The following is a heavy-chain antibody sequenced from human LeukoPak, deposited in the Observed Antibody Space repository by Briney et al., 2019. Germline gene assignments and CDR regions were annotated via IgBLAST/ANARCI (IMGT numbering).Heavy chain of an antibody. D-gene: IGHD2-2*01. J-gene: IGHJ6*04. V-gene: IGHV3-64*01. Sequence: GGSLRLSCAASGFTFSSYAMHWVRQAPGKGLEYVSAISSNGGSTYYANSVKGRFTISRDNSKNALYLQMGSLRAEDMAVYYCARGYCSSTSCYGPADVWGKGTTVTVSS. CDR3: ARGYCSSTSCYGPADV. CDR1: GFTFSSYA. CDR2: ISSNGGST.